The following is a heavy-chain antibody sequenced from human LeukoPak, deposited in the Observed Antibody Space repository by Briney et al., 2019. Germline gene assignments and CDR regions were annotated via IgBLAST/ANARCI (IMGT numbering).Heavy chain of an antibody. V-gene: IGHV3-21*01. D-gene: IGHD2-21*02. Sequence: GVSLRLSCAVSVFTFSSYSVNWVRQAPGKGREWVSSITSGSSYIYYADSVKGRFTISRDNAKRSLFLQMNSLRAEHRAVYYCAREDCGGDCCLFDHWGQGTLVTVSS. CDR1: VFTFSSYS. J-gene: IGHJ4*02. CDR2: ITSGSSYI. CDR3: AREDCGGDCCLFDH.